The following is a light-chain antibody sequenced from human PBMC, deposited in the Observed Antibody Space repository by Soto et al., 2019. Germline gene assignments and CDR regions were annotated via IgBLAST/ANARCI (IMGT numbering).Light chain of an antibody. CDR3: QQYGGSPIT. J-gene: IGKJ5*01. V-gene: IGKV3-20*01. CDR1: QSVNTK. CDR2: GAS. Sequence: IVLTQSPGTLSLSPGDRVTLSCRASQSVNTKLAWYQQKPGQAPTLLMSGASNRASGVPARFSGSGSGTDFTLTISRLEPEDFALYYCQQYGGSPITFGLGTRLEIK.